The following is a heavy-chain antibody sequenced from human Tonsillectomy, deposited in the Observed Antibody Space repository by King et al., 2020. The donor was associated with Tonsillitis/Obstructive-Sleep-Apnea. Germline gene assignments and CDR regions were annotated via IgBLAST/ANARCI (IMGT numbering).Heavy chain of an antibody. CDR3: TRDNDYIWGSYRPHFDY. J-gene: IGHJ4*02. V-gene: IGHV3-49*05. CDR1: GFTFGDHA. CDR2: IRSKAYAGTT. Sequence: VQLVESGGGLVKPGRSLRLSCTASGFTFGDHAMTWFRQAPGKGLEWVGFIRSKAYAGTTEYAASVKGRFTISRDDSKSIAYLRMNSLKTEDTAVYYCTRDNDYIWGSYRPHFDYWGQGTLVTVSS. D-gene: IGHD3-16*02.